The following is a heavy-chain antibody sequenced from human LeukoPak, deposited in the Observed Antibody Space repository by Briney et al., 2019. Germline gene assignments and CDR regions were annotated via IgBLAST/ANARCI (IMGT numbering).Heavy chain of an antibody. V-gene: IGHV1-2*02. Sequence: GASVKVSSKAPGYTFTGYYMHWVRQAPGQGLEWMGWINPNSGGTNYAQKFQGRVTMTRDTSISTAYMELSRLRSDDTAVYYCARVDLDCSSTSCYGPYSYGMDVWGQGTRVTVSS. CDR1: GYTFTGYY. CDR2: INPNSGGT. J-gene: IGHJ6*02. D-gene: IGHD2-2*01. CDR3: ARVDLDCSSTSCYGPYSYGMDV.